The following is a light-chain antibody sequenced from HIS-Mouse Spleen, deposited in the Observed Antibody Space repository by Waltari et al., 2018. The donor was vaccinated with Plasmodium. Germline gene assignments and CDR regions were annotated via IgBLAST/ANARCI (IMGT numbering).Light chain of an antibody. V-gene: IGLV2-14*01. Sequence: QSALTQPASVSGSPGQSITIPCPATSSDVGGYNYVSCYQQHPGKALQLMIYEVSNRPSGVSNRFSGSKSGNTASLTISGLQAEDEADYYCSSYTSSSTLYVFGTGTKVTVL. CDR2: EVS. CDR1: SSDVGGYNY. CDR3: SSYTSSSTLYV. J-gene: IGLJ1*01.